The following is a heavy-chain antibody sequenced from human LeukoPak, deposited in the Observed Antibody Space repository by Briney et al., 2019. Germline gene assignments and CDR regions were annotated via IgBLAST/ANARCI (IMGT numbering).Heavy chain of an antibody. CDR1: GYAFTSYG. D-gene: IGHD5-12*01. Sequence: ASVKVSCKASGYAFTSYGISWVRQAPGQGLERMGWISAYNGNTNYAQKLQGRVTMTTDTSTSTAYMELRSLRSDDTAVYYCARKLPGYWFDPWGQGTLVTVSS. J-gene: IGHJ5*02. CDR2: ISAYNGNT. V-gene: IGHV1-18*01. CDR3: ARKLPGYWFDP.